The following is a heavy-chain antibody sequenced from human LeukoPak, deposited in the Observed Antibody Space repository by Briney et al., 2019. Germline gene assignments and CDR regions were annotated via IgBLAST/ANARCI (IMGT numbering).Heavy chain of an antibody. V-gene: IGHV5-51*01. Sequence: GGSLKISCKGSWYRFTNYWIGLVRQIPGKSLGLEGIIYPGDSDTRYSPSFQGQVTISADKSISTAYLQWSSLKASDTAMYYCARPLGYGDFYFDYWGQGTLVTVSS. D-gene: IGHD4-17*01. CDR2: IYPGDSDT. CDR1: WYRFTNYW. CDR3: ARPLGYGDFYFDY. J-gene: IGHJ4*02.